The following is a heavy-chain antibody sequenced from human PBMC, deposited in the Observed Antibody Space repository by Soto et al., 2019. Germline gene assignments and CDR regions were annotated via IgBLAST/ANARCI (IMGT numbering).Heavy chain of an antibody. J-gene: IGHJ6*02. Sequence: EVQVVESGGGLVQTGGSLRLSCAASGFTVSSNYMSWVRQTPGKGLEWVSLIYSGGAIVYADSVMGRFTVSRDNSRNTLYLQMNSLRAEDTAVYFCARDFGSDATGYYGMDVWGQGTTVTVSS. CDR1: GFTVSSNY. V-gene: IGHV3-66*01. D-gene: IGHD3-10*01. CDR2: IYSGGAI. CDR3: ARDFGSDATGYYGMDV.